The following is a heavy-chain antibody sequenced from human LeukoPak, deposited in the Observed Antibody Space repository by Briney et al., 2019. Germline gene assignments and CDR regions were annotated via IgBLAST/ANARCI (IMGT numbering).Heavy chain of an antibody. CDR1: GFTFSNYA. Sequence: GGSLRLSCAASGFTFSNYAMSWVRQAPGKGLEWVSGISGTSGTINYAAPVKGRFTISRDNTKNTLYLQMNSLRVDDMAAYYCAKRLGDPRAFDYWGQGTLVTVSS. D-gene: IGHD2-21*02. CDR2: ISGTSGTI. J-gene: IGHJ4*02. V-gene: IGHV3-23*01. CDR3: AKRLGDPRAFDY.